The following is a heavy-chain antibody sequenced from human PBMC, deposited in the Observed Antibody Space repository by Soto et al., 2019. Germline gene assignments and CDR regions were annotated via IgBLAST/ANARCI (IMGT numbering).Heavy chain of an antibody. Sequence: SETLSLTCAVYGGSFSGYYWSWIRQPPGKGLEWIGEINHSGSTNYNPSLKSRVTISVDTSKNQFSLKLSSVTAADTAVYYCARGPSKVTIYYYYYMDVWGKGTTVTVSS. D-gene: IGHD4-17*01. CDR1: GGSFSGYY. CDR3: ARGPSKVTIYYYYYMDV. V-gene: IGHV4-34*01. CDR2: INHSGST. J-gene: IGHJ6*03.